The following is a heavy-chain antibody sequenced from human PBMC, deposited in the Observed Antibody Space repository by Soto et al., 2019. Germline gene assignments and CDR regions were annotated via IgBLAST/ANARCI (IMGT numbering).Heavy chain of an antibody. J-gene: IGHJ3*02. Sequence: GSLRLSCAASGFTFSSYGMHWVRQAPGKGLEWVAVISYDGSNKYYADSVKGRFTISRDNSKNTLYLQMNSLRAEDTAVYYCAKDYDSSGYYSRGDAFDIWGQGTMVTVSS. D-gene: IGHD3-22*01. V-gene: IGHV3-30*18. CDR3: AKDYDSSGYYSRGDAFDI. CDR2: ISYDGSNK. CDR1: GFTFSSYG.